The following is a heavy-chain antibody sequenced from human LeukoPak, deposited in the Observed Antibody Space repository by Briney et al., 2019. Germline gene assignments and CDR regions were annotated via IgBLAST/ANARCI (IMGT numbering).Heavy chain of an antibody. CDR2: INHSGST. D-gene: IGHD5-18*01. CDR1: GGSFSGYY. Sequence: SETLSLTCAVYGGSFSGYYWSWIRQPPGKGLEWIGEINHSGSTNYNPSLKSRVTISVDTSKNQFSLKLSSVTAADTAVYYCARLGGYSYGPNQRAFDIWGQGTMVTVSS. CDR3: ARLGGYSYGPNQRAFDI. V-gene: IGHV4-34*01. J-gene: IGHJ3*02.